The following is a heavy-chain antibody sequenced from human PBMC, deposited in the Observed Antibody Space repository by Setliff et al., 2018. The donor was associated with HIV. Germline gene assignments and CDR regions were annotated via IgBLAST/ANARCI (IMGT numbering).Heavy chain of an antibody. CDR3: ARTIASRPKYYYYAMDF. CDR2: IYPDDSDT. J-gene: IGHJ6*02. CDR1: GYSFTSYW. Sequence: PGESLKISCKGSGYSFTSYWVAWVRQMPGKGLEWMGIIYPDDSDTRYSPSFQDQVTISVDKSTSTAYLQWSSLKASDTAMYYCARTIASRPKYYYYAMDFWGQGTTVTVSS. D-gene: IGHD6-6*01. V-gene: IGHV5-51*01.